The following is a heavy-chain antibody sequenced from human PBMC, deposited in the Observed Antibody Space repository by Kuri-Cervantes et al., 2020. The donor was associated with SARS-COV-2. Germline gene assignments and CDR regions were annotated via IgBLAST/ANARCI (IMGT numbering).Heavy chain of an antibody. J-gene: IGHJ6*02. Sequence: ASVKVSCKASGYTFSVYYMYWVRQAPGQGLKWMGWINPNSGGTNYAQKFQGWVTMTRDTSSTGYMELSRLRSDDTAVYYCARGMVRGLIQSYYYGMDVWGQGTTVTVSS. CDR1: GYTFSVYY. D-gene: IGHD3-10*01. CDR3: ARGMVRGLIQSYYYGMDV. CDR2: INPNSGGT. V-gene: IGHV1-2*04.